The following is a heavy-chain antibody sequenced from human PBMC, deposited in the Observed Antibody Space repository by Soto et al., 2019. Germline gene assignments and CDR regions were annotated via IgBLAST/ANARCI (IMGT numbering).Heavy chain of an antibody. CDR3: ARVHYDSSGKRVRGDYFDY. Sequence: QVQLVESGGGVVQPGRSLRLSCAASGFTFSSYGMHWVRQAPGKGLEWVAVISYDGSNKYYADSVKGRFTISRDNSKNTLYLQMNSLRAEDTAVYYCARVHYDSSGKRVRGDYFDYWGQGTLVTVSS. D-gene: IGHD3-22*01. J-gene: IGHJ4*02. CDR1: GFTFSSYG. CDR2: ISYDGSNK. V-gene: IGHV3-30*03.